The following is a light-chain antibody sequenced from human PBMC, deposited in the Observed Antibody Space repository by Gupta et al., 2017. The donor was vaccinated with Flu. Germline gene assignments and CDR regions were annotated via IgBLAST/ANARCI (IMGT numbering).Light chain of an antibody. Sequence: PVHCGTIPCTDTSSDYASWYQQNPGQAPRIMIYDAGKQHSGIPDRFSGSSLGNTASLTLSGPQAEDEADYYCFSHLVRFCVFGGGTEVTVL. V-gene: IGLV2-11*03. CDR3: FSHLVRFCV. CDR1: SSDY. CDR2: DAG. J-gene: IGLJ3*02.